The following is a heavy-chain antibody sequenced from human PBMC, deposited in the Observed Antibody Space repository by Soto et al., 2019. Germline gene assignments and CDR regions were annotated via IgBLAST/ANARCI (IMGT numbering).Heavy chain of an antibody. Sequence: QVHLVQSGAEVKKPGASVKVSCKASGYVFTGYYIHWVRQAPGQGLEWMGWINPKSGGANLAQQFQGWVTLARYTSISTTYMEVNRRTSNDTAVYYCVRDYYDGSASYGFEFWGQGTPVTVAS. CDR1: GYVFTGYY. CDR2: INPKSGGA. J-gene: IGHJ3*01. CDR3: VRDYYDGSASYGFEF. D-gene: IGHD3-22*01. V-gene: IGHV1-2*04.